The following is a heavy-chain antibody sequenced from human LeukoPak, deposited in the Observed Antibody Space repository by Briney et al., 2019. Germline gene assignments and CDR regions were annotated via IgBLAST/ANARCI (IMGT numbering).Heavy chain of an antibody. CDR2: IKEDGSGI. CDR1: GFTFSSYW. D-gene: IGHD3-22*01. V-gene: IGHV3-7*01. J-gene: IGHJ4*02. Sequence: GGSLRLSCAASGFTFSSYWMSWVRQAPGKGLEWVANIKEDGSGIYYVDSVEGRFTISRDNAKKSLYLQMNSLRAEDTAVYYCARGDTSGYYYRFFDYWGQGTLVTVSS. CDR3: ARGDTSGYYYRFFDY.